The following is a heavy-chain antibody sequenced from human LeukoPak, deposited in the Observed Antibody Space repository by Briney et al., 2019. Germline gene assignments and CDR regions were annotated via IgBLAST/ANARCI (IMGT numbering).Heavy chain of an antibody. V-gene: IGHV3-48*02. Sequence: PGGSLRLSCAASGFTFSSYTMSWVRQAPGKGLEWVSKISSSSTINYADSVKGRFTISRDNAKNSLYLQMNSLRDEDTAVYYCARDLSSGWTPAWFDPWGQGTLVTVSS. D-gene: IGHD6-19*01. CDR3: ARDLSSGWTPAWFDP. CDR1: GFTFSSYT. CDR2: ISSSSTI. J-gene: IGHJ5*02.